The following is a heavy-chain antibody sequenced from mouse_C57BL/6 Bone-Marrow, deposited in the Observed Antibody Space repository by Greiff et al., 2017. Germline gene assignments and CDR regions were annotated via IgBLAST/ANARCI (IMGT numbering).Heavy chain of an antibody. CDR1: GFTFSDYG. CDR2: ISNLAYSI. D-gene: IGHD3-3*01. J-gene: IGHJ4*01. CDR3: ARLGLKAMDY. V-gene: IGHV5-15*01. Sequence: EVKLVESGGGLVQPGGSLKLSCAASGFTFSDYGMAWVRQAPRKGPEWVAFISNLAYSIYYADTVTGRFTIARENAKNTLYLEMSSLRSEDTAMYYCARLGLKAMDYWGQGTSVTVSS.